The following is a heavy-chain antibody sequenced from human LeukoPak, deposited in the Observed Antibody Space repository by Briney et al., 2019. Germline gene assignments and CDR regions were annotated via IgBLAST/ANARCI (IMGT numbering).Heavy chain of an antibody. CDR3: ARPGQGYFDS. J-gene: IGHJ4*02. Sequence: SETLSLTCTVSGGSISSSSYYWGWIRQPPGKGLEWIGSIYYSGRIYSNPSLKSRVTISLDTSKNQFSLELSSVTAADTAVYYCARPGQGYFDSWGPGTPVSVSS. CDR2: IYYSGRI. V-gene: IGHV4-39*01. CDR1: GGSISSSSYY.